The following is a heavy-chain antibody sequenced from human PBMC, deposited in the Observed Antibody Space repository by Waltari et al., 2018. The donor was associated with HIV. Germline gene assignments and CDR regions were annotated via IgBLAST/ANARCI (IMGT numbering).Heavy chain of an antibody. CDR3: VRGNGWYGPYYFDY. V-gene: IGHV3-13*01. D-gene: IGHD6-19*01. CDR2: IGAAGDT. Sequence: EVEMVESGGGSVQPGGSLRLACAASGFAFCWVDRHWVRQAMGKSPEWVAAIGAAGDTYYPKSVKGRFTVSRENGKNSLYLQMNNLRVDDAAMYYCVRGNGWYGPYYFDYWGRGTLVTVSS. CDR1: GFAFCWVD. J-gene: IGHJ4*02.